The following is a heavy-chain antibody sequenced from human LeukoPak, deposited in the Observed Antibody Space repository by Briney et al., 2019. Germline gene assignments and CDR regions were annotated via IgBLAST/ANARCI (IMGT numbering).Heavy chain of an antibody. CDR1: GGSFSGYY. J-gene: IGHJ4*02. Sequence: SETLSLTCAVYGGSFSGYYWSWIRQPPGKGLEWIGEINHSGSTNYNPSLKSRVTMSVDTSKNQFSLKLSSVTAADTAVYYCARGGYAGSGYPNWGQGTLVSVSS. D-gene: IGHD3-22*01. V-gene: IGHV4-34*01. CDR2: INHSGST. CDR3: ARGGYAGSGYPN.